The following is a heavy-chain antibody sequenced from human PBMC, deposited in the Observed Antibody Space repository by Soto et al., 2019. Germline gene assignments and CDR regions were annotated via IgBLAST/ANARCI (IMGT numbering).Heavy chain of an antibody. CDR3: ARLSITGTTMWFDP. CDR1: GGSISSGDYY. J-gene: IGHJ5*02. D-gene: IGHD1-7*01. V-gene: IGHV4-30-4*01. Sequence: SETLSLTCTVSGGSISSGDYYWSWIRQPPGKGLEWIGYIYYSGSTYYNPSLKSRVTISVDTSKNQFSLKLSSVTAADTAVYYCARLSITGTTMWFDPWGQGTLVTVS. CDR2: IYYSGST.